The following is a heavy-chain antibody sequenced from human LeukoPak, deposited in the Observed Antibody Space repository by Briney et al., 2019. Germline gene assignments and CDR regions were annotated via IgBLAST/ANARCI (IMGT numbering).Heavy chain of an antibody. CDR1: GYTFTGYY. D-gene: IGHD2-21*01. CDR2: INPNSGGT. Sequence: ASVKVSCKASGYTFTGYYMHWVRQAPGQGLEWMGRINPNSGGTNYAQKFQGRVTMTRDTSISTAYMELSRLRSDDTAVYYCARDVPCGGDCYYNYWGQGTLVTVSS. J-gene: IGHJ4*02. CDR3: ARDVPCGGDCYYNY. V-gene: IGHV1-2*06.